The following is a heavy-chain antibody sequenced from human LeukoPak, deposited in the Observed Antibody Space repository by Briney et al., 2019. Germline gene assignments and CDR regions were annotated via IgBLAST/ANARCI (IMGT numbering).Heavy chain of an antibody. CDR2: IYHSGST. CDR1: GGSISSSNW. V-gene: IGHV4-4*02. J-gene: IGHJ5*02. D-gene: IGHD2-15*01. Sequence: SETLSLTCAVSGGSISSSNWWSWVRQPPGKGLEWIGEIYHSGSTNYNPSLKSRVTISVDTSKNQFSLKLSSVTAADTAVYYCARGIRGYCSGGSCYYPPWGQGTLVTVSS. CDR3: ARGIRGYCSGGSCYYPP.